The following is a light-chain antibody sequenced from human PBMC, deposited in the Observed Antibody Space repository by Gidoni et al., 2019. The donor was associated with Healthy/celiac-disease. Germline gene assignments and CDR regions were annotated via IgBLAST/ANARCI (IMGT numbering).Light chain of an antibody. Sequence: EIVLTQSPGTLSLSPGERATPACRARQSVSSSYLAWYQQKPGQAPRLLIYGASSRATGLPDRFSGSGSGTDFTLTISRREHEDFAVYYCQQYGSSPPITFGQGTRLEIK. V-gene: IGKV3-20*01. CDR3: QQYGSSPPIT. CDR2: GAS. J-gene: IGKJ5*01. CDR1: QSVSSSY.